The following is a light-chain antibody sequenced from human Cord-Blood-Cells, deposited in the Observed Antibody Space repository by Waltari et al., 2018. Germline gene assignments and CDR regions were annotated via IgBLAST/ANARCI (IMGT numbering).Light chain of an antibody. CDR2: DAS. Sequence: EIVLTHSPAPLSLSQGERATLSCRASQSVSSYLAWYQQKPGQAPRLLIYDASNRATGIPARFSGSGSGTDFTLTISSLEPEDFAVYYCQQRSNWPPFGGGTKVEIK. J-gene: IGKJ4*01. V-gene: IGKV3-11*01. CDR1: QSVSSY. CDR3: QQRSNWPP.